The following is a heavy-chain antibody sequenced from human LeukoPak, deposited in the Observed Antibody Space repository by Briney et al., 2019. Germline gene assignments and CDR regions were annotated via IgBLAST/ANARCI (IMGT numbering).Heavy chain of an antibody. CDR1: GFTFGDYS. CDR2: IRGKDGTT. CDR3: ARAGSGSGWYFDY. D-gene: IGHD6-19*01. V-gene: IGHV3-49*04. Sequence: PGGSLRLSCTASGFTFGDYSMTWVRQAPGRGLEWVGFIRGKDGTTEYVASVRGRFSISRDDSKRIAHLQMNSLRTEDTAVYYCARAGSGSGWYFDYWGQGTLVTVSS. J-gene: IGHJ4*02.